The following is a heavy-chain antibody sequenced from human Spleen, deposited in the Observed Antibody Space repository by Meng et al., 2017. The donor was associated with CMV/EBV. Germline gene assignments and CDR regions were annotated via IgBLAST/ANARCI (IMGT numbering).Heavy chain of an antibody. CDR3: TTGVGATFYYGMDV. CDR1: GFTFSTYS. CDR2: IKSKTDGGTT. J-gene: IGHJ6*02. Sequence: GESLKISCAASGFTFSTYSMNWVRQAPGKGLEWVGRIKSKTDGGTTDYAAPVKGRFTISRDDSKNTLYLQMNSLKTEDTAVYYCTTGVGATFYYGMDVWGQGTTVTVS. D-gene: IGHD1-26*01. V-gene: IGHV3-15*01.